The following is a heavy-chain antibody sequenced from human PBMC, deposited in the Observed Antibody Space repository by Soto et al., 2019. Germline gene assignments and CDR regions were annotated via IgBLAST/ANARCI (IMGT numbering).Heavy chain of an antibody. J-gene: IGHJ4*02. V-gene: IGHV3-13*01. CDR3: ASSRGYRFDY. D-gene: IGHD5-18*01. Sequence: SCAASGFTFSNYDMHWVRQGTAGDTYYPGSVKGRFTISRDNAKNSLYLQMNSLRAEDTAVYYCASSRGYRFDYWGQGTLVTVSS. CDR2: TAGDT. CDR1: GFTFSNYD.